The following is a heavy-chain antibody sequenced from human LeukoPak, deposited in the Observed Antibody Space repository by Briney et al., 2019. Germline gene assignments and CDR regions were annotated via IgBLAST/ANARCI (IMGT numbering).Heavy chain of an antibody. D-gene: IGHD4-11*01. V-gene: IGHV3-21*01. J-gene: IGHJ5*02. CDR3: ARDPLTVTTLSYWFDP. CDR2: ISSSSSYI. CDR1: GFTFSSYS. Sequence: GGSLRLSCAASGFTFSSYSMNWVRQAPGKGLEWVSSISSSSSYIYYADSVKGRFTISRDNAKNSLYLQMNSLRAEDTAVYYCARDPLTVTTLSYWFDPWGQGTLVTVSP.